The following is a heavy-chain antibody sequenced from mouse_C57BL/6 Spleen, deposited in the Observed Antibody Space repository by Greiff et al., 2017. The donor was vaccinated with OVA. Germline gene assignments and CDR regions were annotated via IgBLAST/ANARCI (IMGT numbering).Heavy chain of an antibody. D-gene: IGHD2-4*01. CDR2: IYPSDGST. V-gene: IGHV1-85*01. CDR3: ARSYDFWYFDV. CDR1: GYTFTSYD. J-gene: IGHJ1*03. Sequence: VQLQQSGPELVKPGASVKLSCKASGYTFTSYDINWVKQRPGQGLEWIGWIYPSDGSTKYNEKFTGKATLTVDTSSSTAYMEHHSLRSEDSAVYFCARSYDFWYFDVWGTGTTVTVSS.